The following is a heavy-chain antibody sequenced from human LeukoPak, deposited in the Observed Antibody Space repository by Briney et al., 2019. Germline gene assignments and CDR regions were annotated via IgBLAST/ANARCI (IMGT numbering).Heavy chain of an antibody. Sequence: PSETLSLTCAVYGGSFSGYYWSWFRQPPGKGREWIGEINHSGSTNYNPSLKSRVTISVDTSKNQFSLKLSSVTAADTAVYYCARGYCSSTSCYPSDYWGQGTLVTVSS. CDR3: ARGYCSSTSCYPSDY. CDR1: GGSFSGYY. V-gene: IGHV4-34*01. J-gene: IGHJ4*02. D-gene: IGHD2-2*01. CDR2: INHSGST.